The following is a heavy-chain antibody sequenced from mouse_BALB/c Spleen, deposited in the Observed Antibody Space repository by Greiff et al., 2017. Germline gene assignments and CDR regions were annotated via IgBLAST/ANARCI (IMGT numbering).Heavy chain of an antibody. J-gene: IGHJ3*01. CDR2: VNPYNGGT. CDR1: GYTFTDYY. Sequence: EVQLQQSGPELVKPGASVKMSCKASGYTFTDYYMDWVKQSHGESFEWIGRVNPYNGGTSYNQKFKGKATLTVDKSSSTAYMELNSLTSEDSAVYYCAYRFAYWGQGTLVTVSA. CDR3: AYRFAY. V-gene: IGHV1-19*01.